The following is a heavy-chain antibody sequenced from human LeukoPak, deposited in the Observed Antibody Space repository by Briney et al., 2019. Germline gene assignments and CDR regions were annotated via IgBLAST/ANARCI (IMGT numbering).Heavy chain of an antibody. D-gene: IGHD6-13*01. J-gene: IGHJ5*02. CDR1: GGTFSSYA. CDR3: ARDEGYSSSWHP. Sequence: GASVKVSCKASGGTFSSYAISWVRQAPGQGLEWMGRIIPILGIANYAQKFQGRVTITADKSTSTAYMELSSLRSEDTAVYYCARDEGYSSSWHPWGQGTLVTVSS. V-gene: IGHV1-69*04. CDR2: IIPILGIA.